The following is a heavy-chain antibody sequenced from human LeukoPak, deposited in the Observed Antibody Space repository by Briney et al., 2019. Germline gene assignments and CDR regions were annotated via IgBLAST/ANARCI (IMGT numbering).Heavy chain of an antibody. CDR2: ISGSGSGSST. J-gene: IGHJ3*02. D-gene: IGHD1-26*01. Sequence: GGSLRLSCAASGFTFSSYAMNWVRLAPGKGLEWVSGISGSGSGSSTYYADSVKGRFTISRDNAKNSLYLQMNSLRAEDTAVYYCARDRSGSYDDAFDIWGQGTMVTVSS. V-gene: IGHV3-48*01. CDR1: GFTFSSYA. CDR3: ARDRSGSYDDAFDI.